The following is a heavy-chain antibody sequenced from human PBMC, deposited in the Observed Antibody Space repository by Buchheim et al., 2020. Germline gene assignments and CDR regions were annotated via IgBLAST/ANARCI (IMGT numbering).Heavy chain of an antibody. Sequence: QVQLQESGPGLVKPSQTVSLTCTVSGGSVSSGGSYWSWIRQFPGKALEWIGSIYYNGNAYDNPSLKSRVSISLDTSRKQFSLKLNSMTAADTAVYYCASGGDAYKTGYWGQGTL. CDR1: GGSVSSGGSY. D-gene: IGHD5-24*01. CDR2: IYYNGNA. CDR3: ASGGDAYKTGY. J-gene: IGHJ4*02. V-gene: IGHV4-31*03.